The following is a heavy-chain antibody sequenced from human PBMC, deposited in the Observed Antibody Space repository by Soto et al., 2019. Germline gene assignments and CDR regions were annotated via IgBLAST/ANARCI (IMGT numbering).Heavy chain of an antibody. CDR2: IGGRGNSA. CDR3: VREGRGSFDF. CDR1: GFICTNYA. J-gene: IGHJ3*01. Sequence: GGSLRLSCGASGFICTNYAMNWCRQAPGKGLEWVSVIGGRGNSAYYADSVQGRFTISRDNSKNTLSLQMSSLTADDTAIYYCVREGRGSFDFWGRGTMVTVSS. D-gene: IGHD5-12*01. V-gene: IGHV3-23*01.